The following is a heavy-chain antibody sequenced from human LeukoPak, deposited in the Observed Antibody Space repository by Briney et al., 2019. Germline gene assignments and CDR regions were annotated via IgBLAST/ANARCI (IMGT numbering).Heavy chain of an antibody. CDR1: GFTFNSYA. J-gene: IGHJ5*02. CDR3: ARGHPVTSTWYSGWFDP. Sequence: ASVKVSCKASGFTFNSYAVHWVRQAPGQRLEWMGWINAVNGNTKYSQKFQGRVTITGDTSASTAYMELTSLRSEDTAVYYCARGHPVTSTWYSGWFDPWGQGTLVTVSS. V-gene: IGHV1-3*01. D-gene: IGHD6-13*01. CDR2: INAVNGNT.